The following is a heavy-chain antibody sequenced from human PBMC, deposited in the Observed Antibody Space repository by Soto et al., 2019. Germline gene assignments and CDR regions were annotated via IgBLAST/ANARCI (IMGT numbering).Heavy chain of an antibody. V-gene: IGHV1-69*13. Sequence: SVKGSGKASGGTFSSYAISWVRQAPGQGLEWMGGIIPIFGTANYAQKFQGRVTITADESTSTAYMELSSLRSEDTAVYYCATPKGAHYYYGMDVWGQGTTVTVSS. CDR2: IIPIFGTA. J-gene: IGHJ6*02. CDR3: ATPKGAHYYYGMDV. CDR1: GGTFSSYA.